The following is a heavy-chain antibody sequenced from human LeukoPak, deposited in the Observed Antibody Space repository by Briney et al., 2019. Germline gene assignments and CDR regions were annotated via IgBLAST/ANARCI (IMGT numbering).Heavy chain of an antibody. CDR3: ARVYKYYYYMDV. J-gene: IGHJ6*03. CDR2: IYYSGST. D-gene: IGHD1-1*01. Sequence: SETLSLTCTASGGSISSHYWSWIRQPPGKGLEWIGYIYYSGSTNYNPSLKSRVTISVDTSKNQFSLKLSSVTAADTAVYYCARVYKYYYYMDVWGKGTTVTVSS. V-gene: IGHV4-59*11. CDR1: GGSISSHY.